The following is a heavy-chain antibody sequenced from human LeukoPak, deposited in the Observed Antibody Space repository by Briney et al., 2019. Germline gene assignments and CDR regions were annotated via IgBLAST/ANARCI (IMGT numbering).Heavy chain of an antibody. CDR2: ISSSSSYI. Sequence: ETLSLTCTVSGGSISSYYWSWIRQPPGKGLEWVSSISSSSSYIYYADSVKGRFTISRDNAKNSLYLQMNSLRAEDTAVYYCGRRENYGGNSGGGYWGQGTLVTVSS. CDR1: GGSISSYY. CDR3: GRRENYGGNSGGGY. V-gene: IGHV3-21*01. D-gene: IGHD4-23*01. J-gene: IGHJ4*02.